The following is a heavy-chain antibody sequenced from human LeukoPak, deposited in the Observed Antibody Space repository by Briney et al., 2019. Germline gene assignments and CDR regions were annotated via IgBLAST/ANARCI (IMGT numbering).Heavy chain of an antibody. CDR1: GFTFSSYG. J-gene: IGHJ3*02. V-gene: IGHV3-33*01. CDR2: IWYDGSNK. CDR3: ARSEAIVVVTAGAFDI. D-gene: IGHD2-21*02. Sequence: PGGSLRLSCAASGFTFSSYGMHWVRQAPGKGLEWVAVIWYDGSNKYYADSVKGRFTISRDNSKNTLYLQMNGLRAEDTAVYYCARSEAIVVVTAGAFDIWGQGTTVTVSS.